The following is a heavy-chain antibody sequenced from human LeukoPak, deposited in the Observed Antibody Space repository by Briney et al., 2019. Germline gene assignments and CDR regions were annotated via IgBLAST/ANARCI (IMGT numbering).Heavy chain of an antibody. CDR2: IFYSGST. D-gene: IGHD6-19*01. CDR3: ARGHYSSGWYGERGTLWFDP. J-gene: IGHJ5*02. CDR1: GGSTSSYY. V-gene: IGHV4-59*01. Sequence: WGTLSLTCTVSGGSTSSYYWGWIRQPPGKGLEWIGYIFYSGSTNYNPSLKSRVTMSVDTSKNQFSLKPSSVTAADTAAYYCARGHYSSGWYGERGTLWFDPWGQGTLVTVSS.